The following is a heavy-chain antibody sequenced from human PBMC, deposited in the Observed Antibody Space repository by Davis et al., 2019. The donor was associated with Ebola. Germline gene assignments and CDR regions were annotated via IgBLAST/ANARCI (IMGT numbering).Heavy chain of an antibody. CDR1: GFTFSTCG. V-gene: IGHV3-30*03. J-gene: IGHJ4*02. CDR2: ISYDGNTK. Sequence: GESLKISCAASGFTFSTCGMHWVRQAPGKGLEWVALISYDGNTKYYADSVRGRFTISRDNSKNTLSLQMNSLRAEDTAVYYCARSTILEYWGQGTLVTVSS. CDR3: ARSTILEY. D-gene: IGHD3-3*01.